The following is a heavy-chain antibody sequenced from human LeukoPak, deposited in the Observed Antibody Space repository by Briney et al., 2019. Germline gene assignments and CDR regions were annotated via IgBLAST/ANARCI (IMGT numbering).Heavy chain of an antibody. D-gene: IGHD3-16*02. CDR2: ISAYNGNT. V-gene: IGHV1-18*01. J-gene: IGHJ4*02. CDR3: ASSAMEDYVWGSYRPYYFDY. CDR1: GYTFTSYG. Sequence: GASVKVSCKASGYTFTSYGISWVRQAPGQGLEWMGWISAYNGNTNYAQKLQGRVTMTTDTSTSTAYMKLRSLRSDDTAVYYCASSAMEDYVWGSYRPYYFDYWGQGTLVTVSS.